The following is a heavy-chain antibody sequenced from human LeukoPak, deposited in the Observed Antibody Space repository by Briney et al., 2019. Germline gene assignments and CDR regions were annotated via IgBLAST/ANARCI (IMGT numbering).Heavy chain of an antibody. CDR1: GGTFSSYA. J-gene: IGHJ4*02. CDR2: IIPIFGIA. V-gene: IGHV1-69*04. D-gene: IGHD4-23*01. CDR3: ARDWLDYGGGFDY. Sequence: SVKVSCKASGGTFSSYAISWVRQAPGQGLEWMGRIIPIFGIANYAQKFQGRVTITADKSTSTAYMELSSLRSEDTAVYYCARDWLDYGGGFDYWGQGTLVTVS.